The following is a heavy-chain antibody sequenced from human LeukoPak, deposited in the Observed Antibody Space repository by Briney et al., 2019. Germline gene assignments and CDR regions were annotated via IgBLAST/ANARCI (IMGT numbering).Heavy chain of an antibody. V-gene: IGHV3-74*01. J-gene: IGHJ4*02. Sequence: PGGSLRLSCAASGFTFSGYWMHWVRQAPGKGLVWVSRTNRDDSDTSYADSVKGRFTISRDKAKSTLYLQMNSLRAEDTAVYYCARAKYYYGSGSYQYYFDYWGQGTLVTVSS. CDR1: GFTFSGYW. D-gene: IGHD3-10*01. CDR3: ARAKYYYGSGSYQYYFDY. CDR2: TNRDDSDT.